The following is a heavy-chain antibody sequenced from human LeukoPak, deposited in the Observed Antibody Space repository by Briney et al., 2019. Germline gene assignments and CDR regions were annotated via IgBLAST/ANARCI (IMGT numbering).Heavy chain of an antibody. J-gene: IGHJ6*02. CDR3: ARGAAPDV. V-gene: IGHV3-23*03. Sequence: GGSLRLSCAASGFTFSSYAMSWVRQAPGKGLEWVSIIYRGGGTSYANSVRGRFIISRDNSKNTLYLQMNSLRAEDTAVYYCARGAAPDVWGQGTTVTVSS. D-gene: IGHD2-15*01. CDR1: GFTFSSYA. CDR2: IYRGGGT.